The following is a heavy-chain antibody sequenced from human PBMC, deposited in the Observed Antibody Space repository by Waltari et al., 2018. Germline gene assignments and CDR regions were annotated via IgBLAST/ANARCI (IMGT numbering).Heavy chain of an antibody. D-gene: IGHD1-1*01. CDR2: INGAGSTT. Sequence: EVQLLESGGDLVQPGESLRLSCAASGFTFGSYAMSWVRQAPGRELEWVSTINGAGSTTFYAGSVKGRFTVSRYNSKNTLYLQINSLRVDDTAVYYCARDSWNNICHRDYWGKGTLVTVSS. V-gene: IGHV3-23*01. J-gene: IGHJ4*02. CDR1: GFTFGSYA. CDR3: ARDSWNNICHRDY.